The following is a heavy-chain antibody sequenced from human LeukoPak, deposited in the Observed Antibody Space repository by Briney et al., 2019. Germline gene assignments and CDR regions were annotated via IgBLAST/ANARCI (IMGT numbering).Heavy chain of an antibody. CDR1: GYTFTSYA. CDR2: INAGNGNT. CDR3: ARVNLEWGLLGSLGY. D-gene: IGHD1-26*01. Sequence: GASVKVSCKASGYTFTSYAMHWVRQAPGQRLEWMGWINAGNGNTKYSQEFQGRVTITRDTSASTAYMELSSLRSEDMAVYYCARVNLEWGLLGSLGYWGQGTLVTVSS. J-gene: IGHJ4*02. V-gene: IGHV1-3*03.